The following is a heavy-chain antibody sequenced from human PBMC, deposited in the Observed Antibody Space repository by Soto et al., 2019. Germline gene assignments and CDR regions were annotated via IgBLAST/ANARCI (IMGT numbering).Heavy chain of an antibody. CDR2: IDVSRENM. CDR1: GYTFNTYY. D-gene: IGHD3-9*01. Sequence: ASVKVSCKASGYTFNTYYMHWVRQAPGQGPEWMGRIDVSRENMHYAQKFQGRVTMTRDTSTSTVYMELSSLRSEDTAVYYCAREFPGTCYFDYWGQGTLVTVSS. V-gene: IGHV1-46*02. CDR3: AREFPGTCYFDY. J-gene: IGHJ4*02.